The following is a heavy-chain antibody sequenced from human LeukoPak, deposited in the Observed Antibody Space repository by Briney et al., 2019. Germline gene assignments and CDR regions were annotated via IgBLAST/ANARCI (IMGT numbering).Heavy chain of an antibody. V-gene: IGHV1-8*01. CDR2: MNPNSGNT. CDR1: GYTFSSSD. CDR3: EKSRDGDNYGDFDY. Sequence: ASVKVSCKASGYTFSSSDITWVRQATGQGLEWMGWMNPNSGNTGYAQKFQGRVTMTRDASMSTAYMELSSLTSEDTAVYYCEKSRDGDNYGDFDYWGQGTLVTVSS. D-gene: IGHD5-24*01. J-gene: IGHJ4*02.